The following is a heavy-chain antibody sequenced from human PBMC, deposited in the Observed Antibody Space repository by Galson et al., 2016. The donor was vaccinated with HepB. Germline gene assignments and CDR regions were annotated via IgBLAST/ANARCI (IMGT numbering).Heavy chain of an antibody. V-gene: IGHV3-30*18. CDR3: AKVWGIWSGLHSYGMDV. Sequence: SLRLSCAASGFTFSDYGMHWVRQAPGKGLEWVAVISFDGSNKYYADSVKGRFTISRDNSKNKLYLQMSSLRADDTAVFYCAKVWGIWSGLHSYGMDVWGQGTTVTVSS. J-gene: IGHJ6*02. CDR1: GFTFSDYG. CDR2: ISFDGSNK. D-gene: IGHD3-3*01.